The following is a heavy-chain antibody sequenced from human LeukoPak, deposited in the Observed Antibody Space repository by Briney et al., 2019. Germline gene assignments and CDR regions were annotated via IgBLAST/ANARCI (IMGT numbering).Heavy chain of an antibody. CDR1: GSTFSTYE. Sequence: PGGSLRLSCAASGSTFSTYEMNWVRQAPGKGLEWVSHISSGGTTIYYADSVKGRFTISRDNAKKSLYLQMNSLRAEDTAVYYCARGKGFDPWGQGTLVTVSS. J-gene: IGHJ5*02. V-gene: IGHV3-48*03. CDR3: ARGKGFDP. CDR2: ISSGGTTI.